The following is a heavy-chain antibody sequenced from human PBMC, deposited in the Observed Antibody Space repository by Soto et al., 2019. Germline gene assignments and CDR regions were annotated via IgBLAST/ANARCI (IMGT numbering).Heavy chain of an antibody. J-gene: IGHJ4*02. CDR3: ARLGSSGWYQGSYFDY. V-gene: IGHV4-59*08. CDR1: GGSISSYY. Sequence: SETLSLTCTVSGGSISSYYWSWIRQPPGKGLEWIGYIYYSGSINCNPSLKSRVTISVETSKNQFSLKMSSVTAADTAVYYCARLGSSGWYQGSYFDYWGQGTLVTVSS. D-gene: IGHD6-19*01. CDR2: IYYSGSI.